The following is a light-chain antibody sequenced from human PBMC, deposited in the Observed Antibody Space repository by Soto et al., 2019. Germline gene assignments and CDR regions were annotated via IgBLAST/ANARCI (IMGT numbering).Light chain of an antibody. CDR2: GAS. V-gene: IGKV3-20*01. Sequence: EVVLTQYPDNLSLSPGEGVTLSCRASETVRDYVAWHQQQPGQAHRLLVFGASTRASGFPDRFSGSGSGTYFSLTIILLEPDDFAVYYCQQYDASPYSFVQGTKREIK. CDR3: QQYDASPYS. J-gene: IGKJ2*01. CDR1: ETVRDY.